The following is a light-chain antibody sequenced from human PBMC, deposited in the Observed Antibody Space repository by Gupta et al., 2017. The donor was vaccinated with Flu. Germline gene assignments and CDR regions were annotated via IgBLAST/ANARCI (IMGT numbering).Light chain of an antibody. V-gene: IGKV1-9*01. CDR1: EAISSY. J-gene: IGKJ3*01. Sequence: SFLSASVGDRVTITCRSSEAISSYLAWYQQKPGKAPKLLIYGVSTWQSGVPSRFSGSGYGTDFTLTISSRQPEDFASYYCQQVNGYPHFTFGHGTKVDIK. CDR2: GVS. CDR3: QQVNGYPHFT.